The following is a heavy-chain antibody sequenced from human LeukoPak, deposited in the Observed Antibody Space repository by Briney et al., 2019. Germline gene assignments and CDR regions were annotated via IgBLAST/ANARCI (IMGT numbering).Heavy chain of an antibody. CDR3: ARDKSPSEWEQHERESDAFDI. V-gene: IGHV3-30-3*01. CDR1: GFTFSSYA. D-gene: IGHD1-26*01. CDR2: ISYDGSNK. Sequence: GGSLTLSCAVSGFTFSSYAMHWVRQAPGGGLERVAVISYDGSNKYYADSATGRFTISRDNSKKTLYLQMNSLRAEATAVYYCARDKSPSEWEQHERESDAFDIWSQGTMVTVSS. J-gene: IGHJ3*02.